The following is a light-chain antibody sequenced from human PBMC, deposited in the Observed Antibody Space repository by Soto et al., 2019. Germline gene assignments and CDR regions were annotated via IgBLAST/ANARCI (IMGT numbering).Light chain of an antibody. CDR1: QSLDSSF. CDR2: GAS. CDR3: QQYNNWPWT. Sequence: EIVFTQSPCTLALSPGERATLSCRASQSLDSSFLAWYRQKPGQAPRLLIHGASTRATGFPARFSGSGSGTDFTLTISSLQSEDFAVYYCQQYNNWPWTFGQETKVDIK. V-gene: IGKV3-15*01. J-gene: IGKJ1*01.